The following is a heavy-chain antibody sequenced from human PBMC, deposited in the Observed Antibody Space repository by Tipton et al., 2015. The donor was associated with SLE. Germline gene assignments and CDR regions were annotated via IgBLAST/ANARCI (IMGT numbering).Heavy chain of an antibody. CDR3: ARGSGYSPGRAFDI. J-gene: IGHJ3*02. Sequence: GSLRLSCAASGFTFSNAWMSWVRQAPGKGLEWVGRIKIKTDGGTTDYAAPVKGRFTLSRDNSKNTLYLQMKSQRAEDTAVYYCARGSGYSPGRAFDIWGQGTMVTVSS. V-gene: IGHV3-15*01. CDR2: IKIKTDGGTT. CDR1: GFTFSNAW. D-gene: IGHD5-18*01.